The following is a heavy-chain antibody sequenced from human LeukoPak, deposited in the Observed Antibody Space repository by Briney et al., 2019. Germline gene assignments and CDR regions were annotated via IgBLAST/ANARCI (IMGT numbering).Heavy chain of an antibody. D-gene: IGHD2-2*01. J-gene: IGHJ4*02. Sequence: ASVKVSCKASGYTFTGYYMHWVRQAPGQGLEWMGRINPNSGGTNYAQKFQGRVTMTRETSISTAYMELTRLRSDDTAVYYWARLGYSSSTSCYDMGYWGQGTLVTVSS. V-gene: IGHV1-2*06. CDR3: ARLGYSSSTSCYDMGY. CDR1: GYTFTGYY. CDR2: INPNSGGT.